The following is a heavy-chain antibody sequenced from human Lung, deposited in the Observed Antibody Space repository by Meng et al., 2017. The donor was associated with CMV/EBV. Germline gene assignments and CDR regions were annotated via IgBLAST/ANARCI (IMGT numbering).Heavy chain of an antibody. CDR3: AKDDDYHDGSGYYYY. CDR1: GFTFSSHG. Sequence: SLKISCAASGFTFSSHGMNWVRQATGKGLEWVSGISWNGDNKDYADSVKGRFTISRDNARNSLYLQMNSLRTEDTAFYYCAKDDDYHDGSGYYYYWGQGXLVTVSS. J-gene: IGHJ4*02. CDR2: ISWNGDNK. D-gene: IGHD3-22*01. V-gene: IGHV3-9*01.